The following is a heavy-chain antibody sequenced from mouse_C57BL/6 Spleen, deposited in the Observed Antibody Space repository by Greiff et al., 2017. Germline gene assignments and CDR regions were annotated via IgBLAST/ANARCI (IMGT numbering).Heavy chain of an antibody. D-gene: IGHD2-2*01. J-gene: IGHJ4*01. CDR2: IHPNSGST. CDR3: ARSYGYDIYAMDY. V-gene: IGHV1-64*01. CDR1: GYTFTSYW. Sequence: QVQLKQPGAELVKPGASVKLSCKASGYTFTSYWMHWVKQRPGQGLEWIGMIHPNSGSTNYNEKFKSKATLTVDKSSSTAYMQLSSLTSEDSAVYYCARSYGYDIYAMDYWGQGTSVTVSS.